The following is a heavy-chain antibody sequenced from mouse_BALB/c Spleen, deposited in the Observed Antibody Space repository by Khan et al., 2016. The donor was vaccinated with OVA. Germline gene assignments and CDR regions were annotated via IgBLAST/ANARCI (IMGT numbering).Heavy chain of an antibody. Sequence: VQLQQSGAELARPGASVKMSCKASGYTFTSNTMHWVKQRPGQGLEWIGYINPRSGYTIYSQKFKDKATLTADISSSTAYMQLSSLTSDDSAVYYCARRTTGYAMDYWGQGTSVTVSS. CDR1: GYTFTSNT. CDR2: INPRSGYT. V-gene: IGHV1-4*01. J-gene: IGHJ4*01. CDR3: ARRTTGYAMDY. D-gene: IGHD2-14*01.